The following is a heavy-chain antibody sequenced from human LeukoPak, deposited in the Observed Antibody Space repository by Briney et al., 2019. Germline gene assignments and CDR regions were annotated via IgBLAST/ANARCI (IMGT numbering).Heavy chain of an antibody. V-gene: IGHV3-30*19. CDR3: ARGGGTGRWDFDL. J-gene: IGHJ2*01. CDR1: GFTFSSYG. CDR2: IYYAASGQ. D-gene: IGHD1-1*01. Sequence: GGSLRLSCAASGFTFSSYGMHWVRQAPGKGLEWVALIYYAASGQVYADSVRGRFTISRDDSKNTLFLQMNSLRADDTAMYYCARGGGTGRWDFDLWGRGTLVTVSS.